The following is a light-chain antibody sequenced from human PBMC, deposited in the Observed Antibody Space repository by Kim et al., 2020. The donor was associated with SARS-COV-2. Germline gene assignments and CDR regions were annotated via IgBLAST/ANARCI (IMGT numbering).Light chain of an antibody. CDR3: QHYSRFPYT. Sequence: SATVGDRGTITCRASENIGTWLAWYQQKPGRAPSLLIYLASTLERGVPSRFSGTGSGTEFSLSITSLQPDDFATYYCQHYSRFPYTFGQGTKLEI. CDR1: ENIGTW. J-gene: IGKJ2*01. V-gene: IGKV1-5*03. CDR2: LAS.